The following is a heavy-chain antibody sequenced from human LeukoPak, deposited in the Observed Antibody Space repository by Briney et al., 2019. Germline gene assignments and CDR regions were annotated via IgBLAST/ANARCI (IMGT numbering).Heavy chain of an antibody. D-gene: IGHD3-22*01. CDR3: ARGEGYYDSSGYYPYYFDY. Sequence: PSETLSLTCAVYGGSFTGYYWSWIRQPPGKGLEWIGEINHSGSTNYNPSLKSRVTISVDTSKNQFSLKLSSVTAADTAVYHCARGEGYYDSSGYYPYYFDYWGQGTLVTVSS. V-gene: IGHV4-34*01. J-gene: IGHJ4*02. CDR1: GGSFTGYY. CDR2: INHSGST.